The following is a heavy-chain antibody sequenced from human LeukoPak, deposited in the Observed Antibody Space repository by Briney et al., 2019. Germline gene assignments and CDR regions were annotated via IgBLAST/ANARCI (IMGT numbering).Heavy chain of an antibody. D-gene: IGHD6-13*01. CDR2: LSGSGHST. V-gene: IGHV3-23*01. J-gene: IGHJ6*03. CDR3: AKDFDGSTWFGRNYMDV. Sequence: GGSLRLSCAASGFTFSSYAMCWVRQAPGKGLEWVSVLSGSGHSTYYLDSVKGRFTISRDNSKNTLYLQMNSLRAEDTAVYYCAKDFDGSTWFGRNYMDVWGKGTTVTVSS. CDR1: GFTFSSYA.